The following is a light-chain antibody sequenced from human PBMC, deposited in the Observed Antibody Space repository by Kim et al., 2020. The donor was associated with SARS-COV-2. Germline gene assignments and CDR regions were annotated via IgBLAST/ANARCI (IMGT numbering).Light chain of an antibody. V-gene: IGLV3-19*01. CDR2: GKN. J-gene: IGLJ1*01. CDR3: NSRDSGSNQLV. CDR1: NMGSKS. Sequence: GKKARRTGGGKNMGSKSENRYQKKTGQDPVLVIYGKNNRPSGIPERFGGYNSGDTASLTITGAQAEDEADYYCNSRDSGSNQLVFATGTKVTVL.